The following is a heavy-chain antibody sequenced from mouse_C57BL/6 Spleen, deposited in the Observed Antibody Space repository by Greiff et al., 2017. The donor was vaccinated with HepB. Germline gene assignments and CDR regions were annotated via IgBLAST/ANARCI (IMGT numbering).Heavy chain of an antibody. Sequence: EVQLVESGPGLVKPSQSLSLTCSVTGYSITSGYYWNWIRQFPGNKLEWMGYIRYDGSNNYNPSLKNRISITRDTSKNQFFLKLNSVTTEDTATYYCARGLGLADWGQGTLVTVSA. CDR2: IRYDGSN. CDR3: ARGLGLAD. J-gene: IGHJ3*01. CDR1: GYSITSGYY. V-gene: IGHV3-6*01. D-gene: IGHD4-1*01.